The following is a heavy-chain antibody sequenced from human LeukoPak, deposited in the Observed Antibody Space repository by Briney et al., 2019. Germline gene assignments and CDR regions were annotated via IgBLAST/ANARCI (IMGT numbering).Heavy chain of an antibody. V-gene: IGHV1-18*01. J-gene: IGHJ4*02. Sequence: ASVKVSCKASGYDFINYGISWVRQAPGQGLEWMGWRSIYNGNTDYKLQGRVTMTTDTSTSTAYMELRSLRSDDAAVYYCARGGPFPSSSSSREYYLDYWGQGTLVTVSS. CDR1: GYDFINYG. CDR3: ARGGPFPSSSSSREYYLDY. D-gene: IGHD6-6*01. CDR2: RSIYNGNT.